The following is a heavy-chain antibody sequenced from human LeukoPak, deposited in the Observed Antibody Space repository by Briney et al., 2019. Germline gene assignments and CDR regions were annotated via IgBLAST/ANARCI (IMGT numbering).Heavy chain of an antibody. CDR3: ARRGRLGYCSGGSCSKYSSGWYGNWFDP. D-gene: IGHD2-15*01. J-gene: IGHJ5*02. Sequence: PSETLSLTCAVYGGSFSGYYWSWIRQPPGKGLEWIGEINHSGSTNYNPSLKSRVTISVDTSKNQFSLKLSSVTAADTAVYYCARRGRLGYCSGGSCSKYSSGWYGNWFDPWGQGTLVTVSS. CDR1: GGSFSGYY. V-gene: IGHV4-34*01. CDR2: INHSGST.